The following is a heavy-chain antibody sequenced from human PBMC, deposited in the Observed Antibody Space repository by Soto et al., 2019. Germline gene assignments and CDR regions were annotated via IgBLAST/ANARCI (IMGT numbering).Heavy chain of an antibody. CDR2: ISYDGSNK. Sequence: QAGGSLRLSCAASGFTFSSYGMHWVRQAPGKGLEWVAVISYDGSNKYYADSVKGRFTISRDNSKNTLYLQMNSLRAEDTAVYYCAKGGGKAAAVDYWGQGTLVTVSS. CDR3: AKGGGKAAAVDY. CDR1: GFTFSSYG. J-gene: IGHJ4*02. V-gene: IGHV3-30*18. D-gene: IGHD6-13*01.